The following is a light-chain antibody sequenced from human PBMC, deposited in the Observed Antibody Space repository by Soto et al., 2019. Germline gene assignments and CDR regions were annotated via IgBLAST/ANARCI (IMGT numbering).Light chain of an antibody. Sequence: QSVLTQPPSVSGAPGQRVTISCTGNSSNIGADHDVHWYQHLPGTAPKLLIYGNKNRPSGVPDRFSGSKSGTSASLAITGLQADDEADYYCQSYNSSLNGVFGGGTKLTVL. J-gene: IGLJ3*02. CDR2: GNK. CDR3: QSYNSSLNGV. CDR1: SSNIGADHD. V-gene: IGLV1-40*01.